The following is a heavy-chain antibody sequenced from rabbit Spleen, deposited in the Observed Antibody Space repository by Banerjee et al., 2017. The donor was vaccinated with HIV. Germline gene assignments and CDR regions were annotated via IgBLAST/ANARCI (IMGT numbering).Heavy chain of an antibody. J-gene: IGHJ4*01. D-gene: IGHD1-1*01. CDR1: GFSFSSSYY. CDR2: IYAGSSGST. Sequence: QSLEESGGDLVKPGASLTLTCTASGFSFSSSYYMCWVRQAPGKGLECIACIYAGSSGSTYYASWAKGRFIMSRTSSTKVTLQMTSLTAADTATYFCARDLVAVIGWNFSLWGPGTLVT. V-gene: IGHV1S40*01. CDR3: ARDLVAVIGWNFSL.